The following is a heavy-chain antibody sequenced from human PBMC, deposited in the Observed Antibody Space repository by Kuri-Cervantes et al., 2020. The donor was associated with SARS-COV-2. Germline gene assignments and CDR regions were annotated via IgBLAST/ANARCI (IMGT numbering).Heavy chain of an antibody. D-gene: IGHD1-7*01. CDR1: GGSFSGYY. CDR2: INHSGST. Sequence: GSLRLSCAVYGGSFSGYYWSWIRQPPGKGLEWIGEINHSGSTNYNPSLKSRVTISVDTSKNQFSLKLSSVTAADTAVYYCAGSITGTTVPEGFDYWGQGTLVTVSS. V-gene: IGHV4-34*01. CDR3: AGSITGTTVPEGFDY. J-gene: IGHJ4*02.